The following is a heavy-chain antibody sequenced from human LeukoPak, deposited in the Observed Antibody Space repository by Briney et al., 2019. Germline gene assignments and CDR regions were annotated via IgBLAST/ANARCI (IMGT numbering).Heavy chain of an antibody. CDR2: IWNDGSTT. CDR1: GFTFKICG. D-gene: IGHD3-9*01. V-gene: IGHV3-33*01. Sequence: GGSLTLSCAASGFTFKICGIHWVRQAPAQGLEREGVIWNDGSTTFYADSVRGRFTISRDNSKITLYLQMNSLRAEDTGVYYCARDRTNFVDYWGQGTLVTVSS. J-gene: IGHJ4*02. CDR3: ARDRTNFVDY.